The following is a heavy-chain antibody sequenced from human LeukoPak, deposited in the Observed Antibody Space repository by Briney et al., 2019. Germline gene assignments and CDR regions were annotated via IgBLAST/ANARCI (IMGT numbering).Heavy chain of an antibody. CDR1: GFTFSSYA. J-gene: IGHJ4*02. CDR3: AKDAVDIVATSYFDY. CDR2: ISGSGGST. Sequence: GGSLRLSCAASGFTFSSYAMSWVRQAPGKGREWVSAISGSGGSTYYADSVKGRFTISRDNSKNTLYLQMNSLRAEDTAVYYCAKDAVDIVATSYFDYWGQGTLVTVSS. D-gene: IGHD5-12*01. V-gene: IGHV3-23*01.